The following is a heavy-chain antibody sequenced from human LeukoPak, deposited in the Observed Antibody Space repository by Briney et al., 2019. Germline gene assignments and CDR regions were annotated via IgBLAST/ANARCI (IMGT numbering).Heavy chain of an antibody. CDR3: ARVPTMVRGVPYYYYMDV. J-gene: IGHJ6*03. D-gene: IGHD3-10*01. Sequence: GASVKVSCKASGYTFTNYDINWVRQATGQGLEWMGWMNPKSGNTGYAQNFRGRVTMTRNTSITTAYMEVSSLRSEDTAVYYCARVPTMVRGVPYYYYMDVWGKGTTVTVSS. V-gene: IGHV1-8*01. CDR2: MNPKSGNT. CDR1: GYTFTNYD.